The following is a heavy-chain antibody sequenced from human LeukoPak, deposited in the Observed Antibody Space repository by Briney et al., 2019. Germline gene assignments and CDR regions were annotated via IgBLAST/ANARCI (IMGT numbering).Heavy chain of an antibody. CDR2: INHSGST. Sequence: SETLSLTCAVYGGSFSGYYWSWIRQPPGKGLEWIGEINHSGSTNYNPSLKSRVTISVDTSKNQFSLKLSSVTAADTAVYYCARSRLLWFRELLYDYWGQGALVTVSS. J-gene: IGHJ4*02. CDR1: GGSFSGYY. CDR3: ARSRLLWFRELLYDY. V-gene: IGHV4-34*01. D-gene: IGHD3-10*01.